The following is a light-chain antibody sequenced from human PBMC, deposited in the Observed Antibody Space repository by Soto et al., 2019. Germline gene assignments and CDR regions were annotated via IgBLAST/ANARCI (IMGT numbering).Light chain of an antibody. CDR3: QQYNNWPPYT. J-gene: IGKJ2*01. Sequence: IVMTQSPATLSVSPGERATLSCRASQSVSSNLAWYQQKPGQAPRLLIYGASTRATGIPARFSGSGSGTEFTLTISSLQSEDFGVYSCQQYNNWPPYTFGQGTKLEIK. CDR1: QSVSSN. CDR2: GAS. V-gene: IGKV3-15*01.